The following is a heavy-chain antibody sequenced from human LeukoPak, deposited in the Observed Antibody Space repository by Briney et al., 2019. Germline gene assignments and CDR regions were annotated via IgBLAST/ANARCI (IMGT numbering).Heavy chain of an antibody. CDR2: INHSGST. CDR1: GGSFSGYY. CDR3: ARTGLRFLEWSDNWFDP. D-gene: IGHD3-3*01. J-gene: IGHJ5*02. Sequence: SETLSLTCAVYGGSFSGYYWSWIRQPPGKGLEWIGEINHSGSTNYNPSLKSRVTISVDTSKNQFSLKLSSVTAADTAVYYCARTGLRFLEWSDNWFDPWGQGTLVTVSS. V-gene: IGHV4-34*01.